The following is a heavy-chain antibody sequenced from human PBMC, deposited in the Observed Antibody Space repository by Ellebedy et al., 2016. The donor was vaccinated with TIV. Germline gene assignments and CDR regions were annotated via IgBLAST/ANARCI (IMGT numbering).Heavy chain of an antibody. CDR3: TRGKARTGYQYGMDL. CDR2: ISSTGKSL. J-gene: IGHJ6*02. D-gene: IGHD6-13*01. V-gene: IGHV3-11*01. Sequence: PGGSLRLSCAATGFTFSDYYMSWIRQAPGKGLEWLSYISSTGKSLFYADSVKGRFTISRDNSKNTVYLQMNSLRAEDTAVYFCTRGKARTGYQYGMDLWGQGTTVAVSS. CDR1: GFTFSDYY.